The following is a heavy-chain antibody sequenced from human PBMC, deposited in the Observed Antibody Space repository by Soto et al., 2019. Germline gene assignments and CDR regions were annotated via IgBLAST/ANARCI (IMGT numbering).Heavy chain of an antibody. CDR1: GGSISSSSYY. CDR3: ARQLRDDYDFWSGYYPILNFDY. J-gene: IGHJ4*02. D-gene: IGHD3-3*01. Sequence: QLQLQESGPGLVKPSETLSLTCTVSGGSISSSSYYWGWIRQPPGKGLEWIGSIYYSGSTYYNPSLKSRVTISVDTSKNQFSLKLSSVTAADTAVYYCARQLRDDYDFWSGYYPILNFDYWGQGTLVTVSS. V-gene: IGHV4-39*01. CDR2: IYYSGST.